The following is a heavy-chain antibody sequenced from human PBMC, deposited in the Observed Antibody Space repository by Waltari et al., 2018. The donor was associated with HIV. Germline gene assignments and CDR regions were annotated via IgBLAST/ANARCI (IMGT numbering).Heavy chain of an antibody. V-gene: IGHV4-59*01. Sequence: QVQLQESGPGLVKPSETLSLTCTVSGGSISSYHWSWIRQPPGKGLEWIGYIYYSGSTNYNPSLKSRVTISVDTSKNQFSLKLSSVTAAETAVYYCARAVAGRFDPWGQGTLVTVSS. CDR1: GGSISSYH. CDR3: ARAVAGRFDP. J-gene: IGHJ5*02. D-gene: IGHD6-19*01. CDR2: IYYSGST.